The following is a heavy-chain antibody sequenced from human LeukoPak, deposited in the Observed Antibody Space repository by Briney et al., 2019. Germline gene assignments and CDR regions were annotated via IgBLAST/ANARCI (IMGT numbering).Heavy chain of an antibody. D-gene: IGHD2-15*01. CDR1: GHTFTGYY. CDR2: INPNSGGT. V-gene: IGHV1-2*02. J-gene: IGHJ4*02. Sequence: ASVKVSCKASGHTFTGYYMHWVRQAPGQGLEWMGWINPNSGGTNYAQKFQGRVTMTRDTSVSTAYMELSRLRSDDTAVYYCARDGAPCSGGSCYSGSFDYWGQGTLVTVSS. CDR3: ARDGAPCSGGSCYSGSFDY.